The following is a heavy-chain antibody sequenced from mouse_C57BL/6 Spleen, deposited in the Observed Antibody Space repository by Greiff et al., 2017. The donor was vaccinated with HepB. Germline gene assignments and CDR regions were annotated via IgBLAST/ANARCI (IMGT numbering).Heavy chain of an antibody. Sequence: VQLQQSGPELVKPGASVKISCKASGYAFSSSWMNWVKQRPGKGLEWIGRIYPGDGDTNYNGKFKGKATLTADKSSSTAYMQLSSLTSEDSAVYFCAREGGLDYWGQGTTLTVSS. CDR2: IYPGDGDT. CDR1: GYAFSSSW. J-gene: IGHJ2*01. V-gene: IGHV1-82*01. CDR3: AREGGLDY.